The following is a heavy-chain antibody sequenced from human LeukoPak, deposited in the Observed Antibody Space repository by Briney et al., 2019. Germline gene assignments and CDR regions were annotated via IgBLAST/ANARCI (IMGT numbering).Heavy chain of an antibody. CDR3: AKDHSSGWPYCFPY. CDR1: GYTLTIYD. D-gene: IGHD6-19*01. Sequence: ASVKVSCKASGYTLTIYDINWVRQATGQGLEWMGWMNPNSGNTGYAQKFQGRVTITRNTSISTAYMELSGLRSEDTAVYYCAKDHSSGWPYCFPYWGQGTLVTVSS. CDR2: MNPNSGNT. V-gene: IGHV1-8*03. J-gene: IGHJ4*02.